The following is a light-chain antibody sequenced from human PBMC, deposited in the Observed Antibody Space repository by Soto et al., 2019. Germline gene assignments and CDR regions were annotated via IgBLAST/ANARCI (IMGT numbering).Light chain of an antibody. J-gene: IGKJ4*01. CDR2: GVS. CDR1: QSVAGN. CDR3: QQSNNWPPLT. V-gene: IGKV3-15*01. Sequence: EIVMTQSPATLSVSPGETAPLSCRASQSVAGNFAWYPQKPGQPPRLLIYGVSTRATGVPARFSGSGSETDFSLTISSLQIEDFALYYCQQSNNWPPLTFGGGTKVEIK.